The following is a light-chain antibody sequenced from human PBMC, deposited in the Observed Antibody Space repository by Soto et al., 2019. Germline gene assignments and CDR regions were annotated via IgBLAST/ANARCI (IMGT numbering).Light chain of an antibody. CDR3: QQYGGPPRFT. CDR2: GAS. CDR1: QSVSSSY. V-gene: IGKV3-20*01. Sequence: EIVLTQSPGTLSLSPGERATLSCRASQSVSSSYLAWYQQKPGQAPRLLIYGASTRATGIPDRFSGSGSGTAFTLTIGRLEPEEFAVYYCQQYGGPPRFTCGPGTKVDIK. J-gene: IGKJ3*01.